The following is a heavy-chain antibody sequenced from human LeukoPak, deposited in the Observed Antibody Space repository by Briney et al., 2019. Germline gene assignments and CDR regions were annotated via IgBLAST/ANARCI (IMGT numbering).Heavy chain of an antibody. CDR2: IIPIFGTA. CDR1: GYTFTSYY. Sequence: ASVKVSCKASGYTFTSYYMHWVRQAPGQGLEWMGGIIPIFGTANYAQKFQGRVTITTDESTSTAYMELSSLRSEDTAVYYCARNGVGEYQLRLYYMDVWGKGTTVTVSS. D-gene: IGHD2-2*01. CDR3: ARNGVGEYQLRLYYMDV. V-gene: IGHV1-69*05. J-gene: IGHJ6*03.